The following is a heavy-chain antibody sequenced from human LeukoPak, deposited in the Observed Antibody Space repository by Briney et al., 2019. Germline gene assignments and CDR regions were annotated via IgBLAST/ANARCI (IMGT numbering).Heavy chain of an antibody. CDR1: GFTVSSNY. CDR3: VTTWGAHYWYFDL. V-gene: IGHV3-21*01. J-gene: IGHJ2*01. Sequence: GGSLRLSCAVSGFTVSSNYMSWVRQAPGKGLEWVSSITSSNNYIYYADSMKGRFTISRDNAKNSLYLQMNSLRAEDTAVYYCVTTWGAHYWYFDLWGRGALVTVSS. CDR2: ITSSNNYI. D-gene: IGHD1-26*01.